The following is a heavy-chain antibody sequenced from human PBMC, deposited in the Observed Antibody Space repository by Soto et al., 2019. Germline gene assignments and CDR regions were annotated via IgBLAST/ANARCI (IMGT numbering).Heavy chain of an antibody. CDR1: GFTFNNAW. V-gene: IGHV3-15*07. CDR2: IKSETDGGTT. D-gene: IGHD3-22*01. Sequence: PGGSLRLSCVGSGFTFNNAWMNWVRQAPGKGLEWVGRIKSETDGGTTDYVAPVKGRFTISRDDSKNTLYLQLNSLETEDTALYYCATEYYDSSGLVTWGRGTLVTVS. CDR3: ATEYYDSSGLVT. J-gene: IGHJ5*02.